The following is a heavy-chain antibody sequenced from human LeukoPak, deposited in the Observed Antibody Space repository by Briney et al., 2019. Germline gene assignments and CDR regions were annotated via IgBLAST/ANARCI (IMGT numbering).Heavy chain of an antibody. J-gene: IGHJ3*02. Sequence: SETLSLTCAVYGGSFSGYYWSWIRQPPGKGLEWIGEINHSGSTNYNPSLKSRVTISVYTSKNQFSLKLSSVTAADTAVYYCAMDSGYDNPYNAFDIWGQGTMVTVSS. D-gene: IGHD5-12*01. CDR3: AMDSGYDNPYNAFDI. V-gene: IGHV4-34*01. CDR2: INHSGST. CDR1: GGSFSGYY.